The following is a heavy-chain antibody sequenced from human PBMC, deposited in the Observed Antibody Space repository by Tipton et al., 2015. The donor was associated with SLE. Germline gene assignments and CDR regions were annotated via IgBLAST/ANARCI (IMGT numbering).Heavy chain of an antibody. J-gene: IGHJ6*02. V-gene: IGHV5-51*03. CDR1: GYSFPSNW. CDR3: AVLGGILAQAGMDV. CDR2: FHPGHSET. Sequence: QLVQSGAGVKKPGESLKISCKSSGYSFPSNWIGWVRQMPGKGLEWMGIFHPGHSETRYSPSFQGQVTISVDKSITTAYLQWSSLRASDTAMYYCAVLGGILAQAGMDVWGQGTTVTVSS. D-gene: IGHD2/OR15-2a*01.